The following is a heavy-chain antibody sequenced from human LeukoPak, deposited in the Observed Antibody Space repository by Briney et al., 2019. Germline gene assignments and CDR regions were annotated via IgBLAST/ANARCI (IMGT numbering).Heavy chain of an antibody. Sequence: GPVKVSCKASGGTFTGYYMHWVRQAPGQGLEWMGWINPNSGGTNYAQKFQGRVTMTRDTSISTAYMELSRLRSDDTAVYYCARDPQGIVVVPAAVDWYFDLWGRGTLVTVSS. D-gene: IGHD2-2*01. CDR3: ARDPQGIVVVPAAVDWYFDL. CDR1: GGTFTGYY. J-gene: IGHJ2*01. CDR2: INPNSGGT. V-gene: IGHV1-2*02.